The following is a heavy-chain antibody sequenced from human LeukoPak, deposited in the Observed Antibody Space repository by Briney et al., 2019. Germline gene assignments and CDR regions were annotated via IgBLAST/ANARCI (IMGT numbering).Heavy chain of an antibody. CDR2: ISWNSGSI. CDR1: GFTFDDYA. Sequence: PGRSLRLSCAASGFTFDDYAMHWVRQAPGKGLEWVSGISWNSGSIGYADSVKGRFTISRDNAKNCLYLQMNSLRAEDMALYYCAKGTHDYGGNSEYYFDYWGQGTLVTVSS. D-gene: IGHD4-23*01. CDR3: AKGTHDYGGNSEYYFDY. J-gene: IGHJ4*02. V-gene: IGHV3-9*03.